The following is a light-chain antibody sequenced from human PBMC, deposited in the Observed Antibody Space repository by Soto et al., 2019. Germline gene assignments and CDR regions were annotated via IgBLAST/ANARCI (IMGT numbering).Light chain of an antibody. Sequence: DIQMTQSPSSLSASVGDRVTITCRASQSISSYLNWYQQKPRKAPKLLIYAASSLQSGVPSRFSGSESGTYFNHATSSPQPEGLATFFFQQSYSTVWTLGQRTKVEVK. CDR1: QSISSY. CDR3: QQSYSTVWT. V-gene: IGKV1-39*01. J-gene: IGKJ1*01. CDR2: AAS.